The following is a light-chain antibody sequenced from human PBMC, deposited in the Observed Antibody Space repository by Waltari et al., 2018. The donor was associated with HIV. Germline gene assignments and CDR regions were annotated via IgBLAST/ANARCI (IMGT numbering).Light chain of an antibody. CDR3: CSYAGSSTLV. J-gene: IGLJ2*01. CDR1: SSDVGRCNL. V-gene: IGLV2-23*02. Sequence: QSALTQPASVSGSPGQPTTISCTGPSSDVGRCNLVTWYPPHPGKAPNLMIYEVSKRPSGVSNRFSGSKSGNTASLTISGLQAEDEAYYYCCSYAGSSTLVFGGGTKLTVL. CDR2: EVS.